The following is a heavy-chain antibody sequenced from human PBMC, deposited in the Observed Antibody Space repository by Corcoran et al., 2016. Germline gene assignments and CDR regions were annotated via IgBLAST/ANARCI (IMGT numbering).Heavy chain of an antibody. CDR2: IYPGDSDT. V-gene: IGHV5-51*01. CDR1: GYSFTSYW. CDR3: ARKVNSSWRHNWFDP. J-gene: IGHJ5*02. Sequence: EVQLVQSGAEVKKPGESLKISCKGSGYSFTSYWIGWVRQMPGKGLEWMGIIYPGDSDTRYSPSFQGQVTISAEKSISTAYLQWSSLKASDTATYYCARKVNSSWRHNWFDPWGQGTLVTVSS. D-gene: IGHD6-13*01.